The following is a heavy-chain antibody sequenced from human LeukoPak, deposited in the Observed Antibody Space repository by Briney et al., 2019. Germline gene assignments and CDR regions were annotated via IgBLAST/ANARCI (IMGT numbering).Heavy chain of an antibody. CDR1: GGSFSGYY. Sequence: TPSETLSLTCAVYGGSFSGYYWSWIRQPPGKGLEWVGEINHSGSTNYNPSLKSRVTISVDTSKNQFSLKLSSVTAADTAVYYCARDPDSYGSGSYPIRYFDYWGQGTLVTVSS. V-gene: IGHV4-34*01. J-gene: IGHJ4*02. CDR3: ARDPDSYGSGSYPIRYFDY. CDR2: INHSGST. D-gene: IGHD3-10*01.